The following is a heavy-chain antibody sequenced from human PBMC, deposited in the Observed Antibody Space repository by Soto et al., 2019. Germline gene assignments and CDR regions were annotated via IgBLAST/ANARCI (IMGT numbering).Heavy chain of an antibody. CDR1: GGTFSSYA. D-gene: IGHD7-27*01. Sequence: ASVKVSCKASGGTFSSYAISWVRQAPGQGLEWMGGIIPILGIANYAQKFQGRVTITADKSTSTAYMELSSLRSEDTAVYYCARDRKANWGAGDFFHWGQGTLVTVSS. V-gene: IGHV1-69*10. CDR3: ARDRKANWGAGDFFH. CDR2: IIPILGIA. J-gene: IGHJ4*02.